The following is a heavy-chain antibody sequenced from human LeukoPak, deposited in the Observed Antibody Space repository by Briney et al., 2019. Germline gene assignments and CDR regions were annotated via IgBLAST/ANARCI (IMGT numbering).Heavy chain of an antibody. J-gene: IGHJ3*02. D-gene: IGHD2-21*02. Sequence: ASVKVSCKASGYTFTNYFIHWVRQAPGQGLEWMGIINPSGGSTSYSQKFQGRVTMTRDMSTSTVYMELSSLRSEDTAVYYCAARRVVVTAIPYAFDIWGQGTMVTVSS. CDR2: INPSGGST. CDR1: GYTFTNYF. V-gene: IGHV1-46*01. CDR3: AARRVVVTAIPYAFDI.